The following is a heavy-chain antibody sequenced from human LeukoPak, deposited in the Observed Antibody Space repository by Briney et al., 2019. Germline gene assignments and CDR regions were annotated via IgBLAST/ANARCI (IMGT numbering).Heavy chain of an antibody. V-gene: IGHV4-59*01. J-gene: IGHJ4*02. CDR2: IYYSGST. D-gene: IGHD3-10*01. CDR3: ARGGPRYGSGSYY. CDR1: GGSISSYY. Sequence: SETLSLTCTVSGGSISSYYWSWIRQPPRKGLEWIGYIYYSGSTNYNPSLKSRATISVDTSKNQFSLKQSSVTAADTAVYYCARGGPRYGSGSYYWGQGTLVTVSS.